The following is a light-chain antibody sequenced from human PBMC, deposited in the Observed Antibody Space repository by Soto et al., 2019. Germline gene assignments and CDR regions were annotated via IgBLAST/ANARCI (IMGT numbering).Light chain of an antibody. CDR1: SSDVVAYNY. J-gene: IGLJ1*01. V-gene: IGLV2-14*03. CDR3: SSYRTSNTRQIV. CDR2: DVS. Sequence: QSVLTQPPSASGSPGQSVTISCTGTSSDVVAYNYVSWYQHHPGKAPKLMIYDVSNRPSGVSNRFSGSKSGNTASLSISGLQPEDEADYYCSSYRTSNTRQIVCGTGTKVTVL.